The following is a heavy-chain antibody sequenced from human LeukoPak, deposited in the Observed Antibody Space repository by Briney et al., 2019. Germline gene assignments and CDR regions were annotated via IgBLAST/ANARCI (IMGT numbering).Heavy chain of an antibody. J-gene: IGHJ6*02. CDR1: GFTFSSYV. CDR3: AKGYVSHYYYGMDV. CDR2: ISGSGGST. V-gene: IGHV3-23*01. D-gene: IGHD5-12*01. Sequence: GGSLRLSCAASGFTFSSYVMSWVRQAPGKGLGWVSGISGSGGSTYYADSVKDRFTISRDNSKNTLYLQMSSLRAEDTATYYCAKGYVSHYYYGMDVWGQGTTATVSS.